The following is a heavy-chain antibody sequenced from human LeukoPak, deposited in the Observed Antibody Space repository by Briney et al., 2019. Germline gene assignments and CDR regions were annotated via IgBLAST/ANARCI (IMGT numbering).Heavy chain of an antibody. CDR2: IRYDGSNK. J-gene: IGHJ6*03. Sequence: GGSLRLSCAASGFTFSSYGMHWVRQAPGKGLEWVAFIRYDGSNKYYADSVKGRFTISRDNSKNTLYLQMNSLRAEDTAVYYCAKDGSYRSSTSCYNYYYMDVWGKGTTVTVSS. CDR3: AKDGSYRSSTSCYNYYYMDV. CDR1: GFTFSSYG. D-gene: IGHD2-2*02. V-gene: IGHV3-30*02.